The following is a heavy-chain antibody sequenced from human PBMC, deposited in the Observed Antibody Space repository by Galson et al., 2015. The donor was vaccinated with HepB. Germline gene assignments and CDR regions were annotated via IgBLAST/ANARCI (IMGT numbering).Heavy chain of an antibody. V-gene: IGHV4-59*01. D-gene: IGHD3-22*01. CDR1: GDSISSFY. CDR3: ARVSSGIDY. Sequence: LVKPTQTLSLTCTVSGDSISSFYWSWIRQPPGKGLEWIGNIYYSGSTNSNPSLKSRVAMSIDTSKNQFSLKLTSVTAADTAVYYCARVSSGIDYWGQGTLVTVSS. CDR2: IYYSGST. J-gene: IGHJ4*02.